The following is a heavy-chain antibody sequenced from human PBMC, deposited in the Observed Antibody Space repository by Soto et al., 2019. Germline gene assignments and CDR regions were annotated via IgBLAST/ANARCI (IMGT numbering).Heavy chain of an antibody. Sequence: QITLKESGPTLVKPTQTLTLTCTFSGFSLSTSGVAVGWIRQPPGKALEWLALIYWDDDKRYSPSLKTRLTSXXDXSXNQLVLTMTNTYPVATATYYCAHTFGVGWSRPPFDYWGQGPLVTASS. J-gene: IGHJ4*02. CDR2: IYWDDDK. CDR1: GFSLSTSGVA. D-gene: IGHD2-15*01. V-gene: IGHV2-5*02. CDR3: AHTFGVGWSRPPFDY.